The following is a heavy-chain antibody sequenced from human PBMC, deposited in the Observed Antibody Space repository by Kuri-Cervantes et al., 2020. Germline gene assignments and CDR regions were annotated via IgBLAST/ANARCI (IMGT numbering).Heavy chain of an antibody. D-gene: IGHD2-2*01. V-gene: IGHV3-9*01. CDR3: ELGYCSSTSCPKYYYGMDV. J-gene: IGHJ6*02. CDR2: ISWNSGSI. Sequence: SLKISCAASGFTFDDYAMHWVRQAPGKGLEWVLGISWNSGSIGYADSVKGRFTISRDNAKNSLYLQTNSLRAEDTALYYCELGYCSSTSCPKYYYGMDVWGQGTTVTVSS. CDR1: GFTFDDYA.